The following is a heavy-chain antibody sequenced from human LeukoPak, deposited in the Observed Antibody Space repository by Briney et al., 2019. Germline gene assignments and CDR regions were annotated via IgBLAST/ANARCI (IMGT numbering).Heavy chain of an antibody. CDR3: ARDGGYCSGVTCYNHYYYMDV. Sequence: SETLSLTCTVSGGSISSYYWSWIRQPAGKGLEWIGRIYTSGSTNYNPSLKSRVTMSVDTSKNLFSLKLTSVTAADTAVYYCARDGGYCSGVTCYNHYYYMDVWGKGTTVTISS. D-gene: IGHD2-15*01. CDR2: IYTSGST. CDR1: GGSISSYY. V-gene: IGHV4-4*07. J-gene: IGHJ6*03.